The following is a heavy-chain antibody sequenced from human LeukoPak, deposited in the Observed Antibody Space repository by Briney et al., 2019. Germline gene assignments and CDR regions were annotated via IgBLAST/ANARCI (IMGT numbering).Heavy chain of an antibody. CDR2: IKQDGSVK. V-gene: IGHV3-7*01. Sequence: GGSLRLASAASGFTFSSYCMSWVRQAPGMGLQWVANIKQDGSVKTYVDSVKGRFTISRDNAKNSLYLQMNSLRGEDTAVYYCATFLGATFFDHWGQGTLVSVSS. CDR3: ATFLGATFFDH. CDR1: GFTFSSYC. J-gene: IGHJ4*02. D-gene: IGHD1-26*01.